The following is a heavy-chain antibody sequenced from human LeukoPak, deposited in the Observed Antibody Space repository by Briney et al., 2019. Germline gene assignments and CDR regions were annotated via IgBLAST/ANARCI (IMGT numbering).Heavy chain of an antibody. CDR1: GGSISSGDYY. D-gene: IGHD2-8*01. V-gene: IGHV4-30-4*08. CDR2: IYYSGST. Sequence: PSQTLSLTCSVSGGSISSGDYYWSWIRQPPGMGLEWIGYIYYSGSTYYNPSLKSRVTISVDTSKNQFSLKLSSVTAADTAVYYCARGGGKSGLILYYYYIDVWGKGTTVTFSS. CDR3: ARGGGKSGLILYYYYIDV. J-gene: IGHJ6*03.